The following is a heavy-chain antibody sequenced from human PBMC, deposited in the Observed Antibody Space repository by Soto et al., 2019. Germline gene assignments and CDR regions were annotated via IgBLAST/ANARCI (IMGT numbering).Heavy chain of an antibody. Sequence: ASVKVSCKASGGTFSSYTISWVRQAPGQGLEWMGRIIPILGIANYAQKFQGRVTITADKSTSTAYMELSSLRSEDTAVYYCASGYSYGDFDYWGQGTLVTVSS. CDR3: ASGYSYGDFDY. CDR1: GGTFSSYT. CDR2: IIPILGIA. D-gene: IGHD5-18*01. J-gene: IGHJ4*02. V-gene: IGHV1-69*02.